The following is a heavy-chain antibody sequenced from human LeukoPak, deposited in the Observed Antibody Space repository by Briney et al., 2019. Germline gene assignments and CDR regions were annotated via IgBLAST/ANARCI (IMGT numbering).Heavy chain of an antibody. CDR3: ARDCSGGSCYGAFDI. CDR1: GASIRSGDYY. J-gene: IGHJ3*02. Sequence: SESLSLTCTVSGASIRSGDYYWSWIRQPPGMGLEWIVYIYDSGSTYYNPSLKSRITISVDTSENRFSLKLSSVNATDTAVYYCARDCSGGSCYGAFDIWGEGKMVTVSS. V-gene: IGHV4-30-4*01. D-gene: IGHD2-15*01. CDR2: IYDSGST.